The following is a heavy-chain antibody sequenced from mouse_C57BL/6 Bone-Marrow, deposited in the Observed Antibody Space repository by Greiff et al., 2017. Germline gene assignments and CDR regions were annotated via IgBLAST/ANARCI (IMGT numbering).Heavy chain of an antibody. J-gene: IGHJ3*01. CDR3: SAYYGSSPWFAY. CDR2: IRNKANNHAT. D-gene: IGHD1-1*01. Sequence: EVQGVESGGGLVQPGGSMKLSCAASGFTFSDAWMDWVRQSPEKGLEWVAEIRNKANNHATYYAESVKGRFTISRDDSKSSVYLQMNSLRAEDTGIYYCSAYYGSSPWFAYWGQGTLVTVSA. CDR1: GFTFSDAW. V-gene: IGHV6-6*01.